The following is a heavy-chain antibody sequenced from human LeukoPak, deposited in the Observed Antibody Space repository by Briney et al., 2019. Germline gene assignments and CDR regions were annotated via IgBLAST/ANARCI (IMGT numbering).Heavy chain of an antibody. J-gene: IGHJ4*02. CDR1: GGSIRSGSHY. Sequence: PSETLSLTCTVSGGSIRSGSHYWSWIRQPAGKGLEWIGRIYTSGSTNYNPSLKSRVTISVDTSKNQFSLKLSSVTAADTAVYYCARGPGGSSSSDFDYWGQGTLVTVSS. D-gene: IGHD6-6*01. V-gene: IGHV4-61*02. CDR2: IYTSGST. CDR3: ARGPGGSSSSDFDY.